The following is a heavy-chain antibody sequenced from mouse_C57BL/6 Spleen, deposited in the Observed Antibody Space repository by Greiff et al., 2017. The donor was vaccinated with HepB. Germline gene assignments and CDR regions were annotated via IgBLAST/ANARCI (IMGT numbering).Heavy chain of an antibody. CDR2: IDPSDSYT. CDR1: GYTFTSYW. V-gene: IGHV1-50*01. D-gene: IGHD2-3*01. J-gene: IGHJ1*03. Sequence: QVQLQQPGAELVKPGASVKLSCKASGYTFTSYWMQWVKQRPGQGLEWIGEIDPSDSYTNYNQKFKGKATLTVDTSSSTAYMQLSSLTSEDSAVYYCARRWLVHWYFDVWGTGTTVTVSS. CDR3: ARRWLVHWYFDV.